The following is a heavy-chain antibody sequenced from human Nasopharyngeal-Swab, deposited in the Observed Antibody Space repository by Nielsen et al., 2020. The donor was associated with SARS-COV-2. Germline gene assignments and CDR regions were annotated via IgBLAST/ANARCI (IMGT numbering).Heavy chain of an antibody. V-gene: IGHV4-59*11. CDR1: GVSISSQY. Sequence: SCTVSGVSISSQYWSWIRQPPGKGLEWIGYISHNSGTNYNPSLKSRVTMFMDTSKNQFSLKLRSVTAADTAVYYCAKEGATGWFDPWGQGTLVTVSS. CDR3: AKEGATGWFDP. CDR2: ISHNSGT. J-gene: IGHJ5*02.